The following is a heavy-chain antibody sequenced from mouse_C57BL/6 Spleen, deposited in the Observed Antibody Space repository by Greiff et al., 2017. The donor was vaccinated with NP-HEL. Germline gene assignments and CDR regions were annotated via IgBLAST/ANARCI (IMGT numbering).Heavy chain of an antibody. CDR1: GYTFTDYY. J-gene: IGHJ2*01. Sequence: EVQLQQSGPELVKPGASVKISCKASGYTFTDYYMNWVKQSHGKSLEWIGDINPNNGGTSYNQKFKGKATLTVDKSSSTAYMQPRSLTSEDSAVYYCARWNYLDYWGQGTTLTVSS. CDR2: INPNNGGT. V-gene: IGHV1-26*01. CDR3: ARWNYLDY.